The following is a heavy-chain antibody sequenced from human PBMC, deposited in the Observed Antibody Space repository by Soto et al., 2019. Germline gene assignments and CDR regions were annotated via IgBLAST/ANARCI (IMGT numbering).Heavy chain of an antibody. CDR3: ARDKKSSSWYWTHGYYYGMDV. Sequence: GGSLRLSCAASGFTFSSYAMHWVRQAPGKGLEWVAVISYDGSNKYYADSVKGRFTISRDNSKNTLYLQMNSLRAEDTAVYYCARDKKSSSWYWTHGYYYGMDVWGQGTTVTVSS. J-gene: IGHJ6*02. CDR1: GFTFSSYA. D-gene: IGHD6-13*01. CDR2: ISYDGSNK. V-gene: IGHV3-30-3*01.